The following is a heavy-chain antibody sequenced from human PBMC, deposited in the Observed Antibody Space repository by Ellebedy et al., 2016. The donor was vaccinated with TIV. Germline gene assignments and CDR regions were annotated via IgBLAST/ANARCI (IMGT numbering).Heavy chain of an antibody. V-gene: IGHV4-4*07. CDR1: GGSISSYY. CDR3: ARANEGYSGSYYVYFDY. D-gene: IGHD1-26*01. Sequence: MPSETLSLTCTVSGGSISSYYWSRIRQPPGKGLEWIGRIYTSGSTNYNPSLKSRVTMSVDTSKNQFSLKLSSVTAADTAMYCCARANEGYSGSYYVYFDYWGQGTLVTVSS. CDR2: IYTSGST. J-gene: IGHJ4*02.